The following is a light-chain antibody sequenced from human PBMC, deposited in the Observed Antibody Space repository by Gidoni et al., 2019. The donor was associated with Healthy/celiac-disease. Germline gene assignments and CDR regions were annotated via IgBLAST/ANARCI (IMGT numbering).Light chain of an antibody. V-gene: IGKV1-39*01. Sequence: DIQMTQSRSSLSASVGDRVTITCRASQSISSYLNLYQQKPGKAPKLLIYAASSLQSGVPSRFSGSGSGTDFTLTISSLQPEDFATYYCQQSYSTLLLTFGGGTKVEIK. CDR2: AAS. J-gene: IGKJ4*01. CDR1: QSISSY. CDR3: QQSYSTLLLT.